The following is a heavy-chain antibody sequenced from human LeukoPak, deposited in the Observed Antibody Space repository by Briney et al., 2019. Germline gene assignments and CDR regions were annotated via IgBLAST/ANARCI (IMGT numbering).Heavy chain of an antibody. D-gene: IGHD3-10*01. V-gene: IGHV1-24*01. J-gene: IGHJ4*02. CDR2: FDPEDGET. CDR3: AQGVTSGGPYYFAY. Sequence: GASVKVSCKVSGYTLTELSMHWVRQAPGKGLEWMGGFDPEDGETIYAQKFQGRVTMTEDTSTDTAYMELSSLRSEDTAVYYCAQGVTSGGPYYFAYGAREPWSPSPQ. CDR1: GYTLTELS.